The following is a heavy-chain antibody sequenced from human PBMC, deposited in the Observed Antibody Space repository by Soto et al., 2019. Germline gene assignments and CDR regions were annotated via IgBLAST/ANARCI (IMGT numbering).Heavy chain of an antibody. Sequence: QVQLVQSGAEVKKPGASVKVSCKASGYTFTSYDINWVRQATGQGLEWMGWMNPNSGNTGYAQKLQGRVTMTRNTSISTAYMELSSLRSEDTAVYYCARGEGNYGSGSYYKLFDYWGQGTLVTVSS. CDR2: MNPNSGNT. CDR1: GYTFTSYD. V-gene: IGHV1-8*01. CDR3: ARGEGNYGSGSYYKLFDY. D-gene: IGHD3-10*01. J-gene: IGHJ4*02.